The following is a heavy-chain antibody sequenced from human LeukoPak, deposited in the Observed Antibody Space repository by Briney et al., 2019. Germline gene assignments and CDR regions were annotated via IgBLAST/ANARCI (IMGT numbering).Heavy chain of an antibody. CDR3: ARDRLRVPAARPDY. Sequence: GGSLRLSCAASGFTFSSYGMHWVRQAPGKGLEWVAVIWYDGSNKYYADSVKGRFTISRDNAKNSLYLQMNSLRAEDTAVYYCARDRLRVPAARPDYWGQGTLVTVSS. D-gene: IGHD2-2*01. CDR1: GFTFSSYG. V-gene: IGHV3-33*01. CDR2: IWYDGSNK. J-gene: IGHJ4*02.